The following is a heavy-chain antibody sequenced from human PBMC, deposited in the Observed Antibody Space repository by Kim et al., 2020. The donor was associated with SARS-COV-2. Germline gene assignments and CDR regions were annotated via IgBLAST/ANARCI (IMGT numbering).Heavy chain of an antibody. D-gene: IGHD3-10*01. Sequence: VKGRPTISRDTSKNTLYLQLNSLSVEDTALYYCAKDLTSGSGPQRALVDLWGQGTLVTVSA. CDR3: AKDLTSGSGPQRALVDL. J-gene: IGHJ1*01. V-gene: IGHV3-23*01.